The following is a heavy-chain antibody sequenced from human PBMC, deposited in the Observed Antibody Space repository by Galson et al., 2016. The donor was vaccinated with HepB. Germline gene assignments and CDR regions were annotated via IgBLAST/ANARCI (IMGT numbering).Heavy chain of an antibody. CDR2: ISGYTENT. J-gene: IGHJ4*02. V-gene: IGHV3-23*01. D-gene: IGHD1-7*01. CDR1: GFTFSIYG. CDR3: TRTTANLDY. Sequence: SLRLSCAASGFTFSIYGMTWVRQAPGQGLEWVSSISGYTENTFYADSVKGRFTISRDYSKDILYLQMNNLRAEDTAVYYCTRTTANLDYWGQGTPVTVSS.